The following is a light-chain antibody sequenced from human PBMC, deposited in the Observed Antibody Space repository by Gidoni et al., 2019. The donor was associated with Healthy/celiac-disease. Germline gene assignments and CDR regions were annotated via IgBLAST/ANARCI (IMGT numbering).Light chain of an antibody. J-gene: IGKJ2*01. CDR3: QQRSNWPPT. CDR1: QSVSSY. Sequence: EIVLTQSPATLSLSPGERATLSCRASQSVSSYLAWYQQKPGQAPRLLIYDASNRATGIPDRFSGSGSGTDFTLTISSLEPEDFAVYYCQQRSNWPPTVGQGTKLEIK. CDR2: DAS. V-gene: IGKV3-11*01.